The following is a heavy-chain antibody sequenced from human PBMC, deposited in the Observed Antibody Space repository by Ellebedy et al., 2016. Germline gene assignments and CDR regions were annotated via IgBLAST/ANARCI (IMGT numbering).Heavy chain of an antibody. D-gene: IGHD3-10*01. CDR3: ARDRGYSGSGSYVARNNWLDP. Sequence: ASVKVSCKASGYTFTSYAMHWVRQAPGQRLEWMGWINAGNGNTKYSQKFQGRVTMTRNTSISTAYMELSSLRSEDTAVYYCARDRGYSGSGSYVARNNWLDPWGQGTLVTVSS. V-gene: IGHV1-3*01. CDR2: INAGNGNT. CDR1: GYTFTSYA. J-gene: IGHJ5*02.